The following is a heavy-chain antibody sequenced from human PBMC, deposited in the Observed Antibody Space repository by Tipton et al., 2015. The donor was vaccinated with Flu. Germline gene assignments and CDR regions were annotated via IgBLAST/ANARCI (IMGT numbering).Heavy chain of an antibody. Sequence: SLRLSCAASGFTFSSCSMNWVRQAPGKGLEWVSSISSSSSYIYYADSVKGRFTISRDNAKNSLYLQMNSLRAEDTAVYYCARDMTTVYYYYGMDVWGQGTTVTVSS. CDR1: GFTFSSCS. V-gene: IGHV3-21*01. CDR3: ARDMTTVYYYYGMDV. J-gene: IGHJ6*02. CDR2: ISSSSSYI. D-gene: IGHD4-17*01.